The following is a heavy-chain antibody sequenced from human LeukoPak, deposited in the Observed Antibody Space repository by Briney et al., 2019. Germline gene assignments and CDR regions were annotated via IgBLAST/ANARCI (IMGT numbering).Heavy chain of an antibody. Sequence: PGGSLRLSCAASGLTSNNYWMSWVRQAPGKGLEWVANIKQDGTEKNYVDSMKGRFTISRDNTRNSLYLQMKSLRADDAAVYYCARQRWIQLWYFDYWGQGALVTVSS. D-gene: IGHD5-18*01. CDR3: ARQRWIQLWYFDY. V-gene: IGHV3-7*05. CDR2: IKQDGTEK. J-gene: IGHJ4*02. CDR1: GLTSNNYW.